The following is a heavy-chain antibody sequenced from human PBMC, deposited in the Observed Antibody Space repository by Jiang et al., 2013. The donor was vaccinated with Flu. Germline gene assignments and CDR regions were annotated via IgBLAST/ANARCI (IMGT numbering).Heavy chain of an antibody. CDR2: IYYSATT. J-gene: IGHJ4*02. V-gene: IGHV4-59*12. D-gene: IGHD3-10*01. Sequence: GLVAPSETLSLTCTVSGGSTSTYYWSWIRQTPGRGLEWIGYIYYSATTNYNPSLKSRVTISADTSNNQFSLNLSSVTAADTAIYYCAIGIRRSDFEYWGQGILVTVSS. CDR1: GGSTSTYY. CDR3: AIGIRRSDFEY.